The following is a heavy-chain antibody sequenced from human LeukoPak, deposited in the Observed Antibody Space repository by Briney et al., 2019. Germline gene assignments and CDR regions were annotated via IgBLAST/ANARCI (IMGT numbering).Heavy chain of an antibody. D-gene: IGHD1-26*01. CDR3: ARDGKISPYSGMDV. Sequence: SSETLSLSCTVSGDSISYYYWSWIRQPPGKGLEWIGYIYYSGNTDYNPSLKSRVSISVDTSKNQFSLKLNSVTPADTAVYYCARDGKISPYSGMDVWGQGTTVTVSS. CDR1: GDSISYYY. CDR2: IYYSGNT. V-gene: IGHV4-59*01. J-gene: IGHJ6*02.